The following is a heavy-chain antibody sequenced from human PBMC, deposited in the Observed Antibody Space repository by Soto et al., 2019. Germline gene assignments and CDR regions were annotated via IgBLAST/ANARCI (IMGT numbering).Heavy chain of an antibody. V-gene: IGHV3-30*03. D-gene: IGHD4-17*01. J-gene: IGHJ6*02. Sequence: GGSLRLSCAASGFTFSSYGMHWVRQAPGKGLEWVAVISYDGSNKYYADSVKGRFTISRDNSKNTLYLQMNSLRAEDTAVYYCGVLRGGMDVWGQGTTVTVSS. CDR1: GFTFSSYG. CDR2: ISYDGSNK. CDR3: GVLRGGMDV.